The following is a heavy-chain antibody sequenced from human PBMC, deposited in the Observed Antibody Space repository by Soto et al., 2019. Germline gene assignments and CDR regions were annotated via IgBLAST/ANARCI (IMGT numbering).Heavy chain of an antibody. D-gene: IGHD3-3*01. Sequence: PGGALRLSCTASGFTFGDYAMSWVRQAPGKGLEWVGFIRSKAYGGTTEYAASVKGRFTISRDDSKSIAYLQMNSLKTEDTAVYYCTRVPLYDFWSGYPFYYYYGMDVWGQGTTVTVS. CDR3: TRVPLYDFWSGYPFYYYYGMDV. CDR2: IRSKAYGGTT. V-gene: IGHV3-49*04. CDR1: GFTFGDYA. J-gene: IGHJ6*02.